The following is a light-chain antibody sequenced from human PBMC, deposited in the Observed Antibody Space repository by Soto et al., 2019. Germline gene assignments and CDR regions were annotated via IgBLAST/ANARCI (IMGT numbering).Light chain of an antibody. V-gene: IGKV3-20*01. CDR2: GAS. J-gene: IGKJ4*01. CDR1: QNVSLSY. Sequence: EIVMTQSPGTLSLSPGERATLSCRDSQNVSLSYVAWYQQKPGQAPRLLIYGASSRATGIPDRFSGSGSGTDFSLTISRLEPEDSAVYYCHQYGSSPPLTFGGGTKVEIK. CDR3: HQYGSSPPLT.